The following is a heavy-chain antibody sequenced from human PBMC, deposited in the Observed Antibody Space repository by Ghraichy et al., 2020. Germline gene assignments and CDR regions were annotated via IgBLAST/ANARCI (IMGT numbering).Heavy chain of an antibody. D-gene: IGHD1-26*01. CDR1: GDSVSSNNAA. CDR2: TYYRSKWYS. J-gene: IGHJ4*02. Sequence: SQTLSLTCAISGDSVSSNNAAWNWIRQSPSRGLEWLGRTYYRSKWYSEYAPSVKSRISINPDTSKNQFSLQLNSVSLEDTAMYFCARSSGDLDYWGQGILVTVSS. V-gene: IGHV6-1*01. CDR3: ARSSGDLDY.